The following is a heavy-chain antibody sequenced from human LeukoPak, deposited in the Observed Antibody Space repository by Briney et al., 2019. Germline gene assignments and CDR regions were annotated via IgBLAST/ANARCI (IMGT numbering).Heavy chain of an antibody. V-gene: IGHV1-2*02. CDR3: ARVRAYCSDGSCHDTNWFDP. Sequence: ASVKVSCKASGYTFTGYYMHWVRQAPGQGLEWMGWINPNSGGTNYAQKFQGRVTMTRDTSISTAYMELSRLRSDDTAVYYCARVRAYCSDGSCHDTNWFDPWGQGTLVTVSS. J-gene: IGHJ5*02. CDR2: INPNSGGT. D-gene: IGHD2-15*01. CDR1: GYTFTGYY.